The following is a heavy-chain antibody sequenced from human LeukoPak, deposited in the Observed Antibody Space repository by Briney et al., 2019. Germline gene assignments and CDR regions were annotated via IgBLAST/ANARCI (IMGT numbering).Heavy chain of an antibody. CDR3: AKGTYYDFWSGWLDY. CDR1: GFTFDDYS. Sequence: GRSLRLSCAASGFTFDDYSMHWVRQAPGEGLEWVSGISWNSGSIIYADSVEGRFTISRDHAKNSLYLQMNSLRGEDTALYYCAKGTYYDFWSGWLDYWGQGPLVTVSS. V-gene: IGHV3-9*01. CDR2: ISWNSGSI. D-gene: IGHD3-3*01. J-gene: IGHJ4*02.